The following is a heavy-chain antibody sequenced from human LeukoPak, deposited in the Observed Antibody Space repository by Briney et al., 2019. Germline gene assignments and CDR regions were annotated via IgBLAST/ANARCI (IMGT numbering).Heavy chain of an antibody. J-gene: IGHJ5*02. CDR2: INPNSGGT. D-gene: IGHD3-10*01. Sequence: ASVKVSCKASGYTFTSYYMHWVRQAPGQGLEWMGWINPNSGGTNYAQKFQGRVTMTRDTSISTAYMELSRLRSDDTAVYYCARERAAPTNYGSGSYYNLYFDPWGQGTLVTVSS. V-gene: IGHV1-2*02. CDR1: GYTFTSYY. CDR3: ARERAAPTNYGSGSYYNLYFDP.